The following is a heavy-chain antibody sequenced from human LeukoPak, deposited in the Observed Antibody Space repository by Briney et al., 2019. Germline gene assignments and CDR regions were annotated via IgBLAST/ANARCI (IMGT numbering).Heavy chain of an antibody. V-gene: IGHV3-23*01. CDR1: GFTFSCYG. CDR2: VTGRGTST. Sequence: PGGSLRLACAASGFTFSCYGMNWVRHPPGKGLGWVAGVTGRGTSTYYADSVTGPFTISTDKCKHTLDLQMTSQRVEGTAVYYCAKDGRHARFWGWGRVPLVTVAS. D-gene: IGHD3-16*01. J-gene: IGHJ4*02. CDR3: AKDGRHARFWG.